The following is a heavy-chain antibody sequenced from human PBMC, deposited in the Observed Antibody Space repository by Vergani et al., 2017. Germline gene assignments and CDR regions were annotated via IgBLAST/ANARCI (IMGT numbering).Heavy chain of an antibody. V-gene: IGHV1-2*02. D-gene: IGHD3-22*01. CDR3: AREAVGHYYDSSGYYRGSWFDP. CDR2: INPNSGGT. J-gene: IGHJ5*02. Sequence: QVQLVQSGAEVKKPGASVKVSCKASGYTFTGYYMHWVRQAPGQGLEWMGWINPNSGGTNYAQKFQGRVTMTRDTSISTAYMELSRLRADDTAVYYCAREAVGHYYDSSGYYRGSWFDPWGQGTLVTVSS. CDR1: GYTFTGYY.